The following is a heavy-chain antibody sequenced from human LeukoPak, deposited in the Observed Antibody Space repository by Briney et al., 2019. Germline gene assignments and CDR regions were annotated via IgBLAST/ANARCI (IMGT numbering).Heavy chain of an antibody. CDR3: ARETGYCSSTSCYKGLDYYYYYMDV. CDR1: GGSISSYY. J-gene: IGHJ6*03. CDR2: IYTSGST. D-gene: IGHD2-2*02. Sequence: SESLSLTSTVSGGSISSYYWSWIRQPAGKGLEWIGRIYTSGSTNYNPSLKSRVTMSVDTSKNQFSLKLSSVTAADTAVYYCARETGYCSSTSCYKGLDYYYYYMDVWGKGTRSPSP. V-gene: IGHV4-4*07.